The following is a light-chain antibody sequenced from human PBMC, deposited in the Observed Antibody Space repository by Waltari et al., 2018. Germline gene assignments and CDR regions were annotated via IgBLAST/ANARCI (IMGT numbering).Light chain of an antibody. CDR1: RRELGAYHP. J-gene: IGLJ3*02. CDR2: EVT. CDR3: CSCAGTSTMV. Sequence: QSALTPPASLSGSPGMSITSSRNGRRRELGAYHPVTWYQPHPGKAPNLIILEVTKPPSGFSDRFAGSKSDNTATRTISGLQAEDEADYFCCSCAGTSTMVFGGGTKLTVL. V-gene: IGLV2-23*02.